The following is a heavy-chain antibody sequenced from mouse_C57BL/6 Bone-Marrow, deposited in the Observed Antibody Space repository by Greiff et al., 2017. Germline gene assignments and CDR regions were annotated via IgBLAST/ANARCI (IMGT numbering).Heavy chain of an antibody. CDR2: IDPSDSYT. V-gene: IGHV1-69*01. Sequence: QVQLQQPGAELVMPGASVKLSCKASGYTFTSYWMHWVKQRPGQGLEWIGEIDPSDSYTNYNQKFKGKSTLTVDKSSSTAYMQLSSLTSEDSAVYYCARASSGHQAWFAYWGQGTLVTVSA. D-gene: IGHD3-2*02. CDR3: ARASSGHQAWFAY. CDR1: GYTFTSYW. J-gene: IGHJ3*01.